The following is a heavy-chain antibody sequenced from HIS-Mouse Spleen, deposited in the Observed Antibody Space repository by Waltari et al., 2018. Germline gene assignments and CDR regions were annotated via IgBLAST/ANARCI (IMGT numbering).Heavy chain of an antibody. D-gene: IGHD3-10*01. CDR2: IYHSGST. V-gene: IGHV4-38-2*02. CDR3: ARDKAITMVRGVLDY. J-gene: IGHJ4*02. CDR1: GYSISSGYY. Sequence: QVQLQESGPGLVKPSETLSLTCTVSGYSISSGYYWGWCRQPPGKGLEWIGSIYHSGSTYYNPSLKSRVTISVDTSKNQFSLKLSSVTAADTAVYYCARDKAITMVRGVLDYWGQGTLVTVSS.